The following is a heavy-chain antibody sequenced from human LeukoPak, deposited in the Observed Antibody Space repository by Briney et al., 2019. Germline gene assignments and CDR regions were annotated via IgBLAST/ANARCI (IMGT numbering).Heavy chain of an antibody. CDR1: GYSFTNYW. D-gene: IGHD6-19*01. CDR3: ARHSGYSSGWYPCDY. J-gene: IGHJ4*02. Sequence: LGESLKISCKGSGYSFTNYWIGWVRQMPGRGLEWMGIIHPGDSDTRYGPSFQGQVTISADKSISTAYLHWSSLKASDSAMYYCARHSGYSSGWYPCDYWGQGTLVTVSS. CDR2: IHPGDSDT. V-gene: IGHV5-51*01.